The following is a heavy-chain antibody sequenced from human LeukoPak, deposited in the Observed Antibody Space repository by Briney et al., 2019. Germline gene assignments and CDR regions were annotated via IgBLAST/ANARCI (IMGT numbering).Heavy chain of an antibody. CDR2: ISSSSSYI. J-gene: IGHJ3*02. Sequence: PGGSLRLSCAASGFTFSTYSMNWVRQAPGKGLEWVSSISSSSSYIYYADSVKGRFTISRDNAKNSLYLQMNSLRAEDTAVYYCASPMIVVAPGAFDIWGQGTMVIVSS. D-gene: IGHD3-22*01. CDR3: ASPMIVVAPGAFDI. CDR1: GFTFSTYS. V-gene: IGHV3-21*01.